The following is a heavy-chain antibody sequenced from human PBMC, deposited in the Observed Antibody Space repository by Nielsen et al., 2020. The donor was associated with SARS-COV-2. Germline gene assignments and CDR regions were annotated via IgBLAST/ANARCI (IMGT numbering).Heavy chain of an antibody. J-gene: IGHJ4*02. D-gene: IGHD2-15*01. V-gene: IGHV3-21*01. Sequence: GGSLRLSCAGSGFSFSNYSMNWVRQAPGKGLEWVSSISGDSYYIFYSDSVKGRFIISRDNGKNSLYLQMNSLRSEDTALYYCTRGFYSQSDYWGQGTLVTVSS. CDR3: TRGFYSQSDY. CDR2: ISGDSYYI. CDR1: GFSFSNYS.